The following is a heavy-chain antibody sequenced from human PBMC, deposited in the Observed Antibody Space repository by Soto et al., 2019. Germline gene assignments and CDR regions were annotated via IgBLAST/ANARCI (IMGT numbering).Heavy chain of an antibody. J-gene: IGHJ4*02. CDR3: ARALGSWGSYYFDH. CDR2: IYWDDDK. Sequence: QITLKESGPTLVRPTQTLTLTCTVSGFSLDTWGVGVGWIRQSPGKAPEWLALIYWDDDKRYSPSLKNRLTITKDTSKNQVVLTLTNMDPVDTVTYYCARALGSWGSYYFDHWGQGTLGTVSS. D-gene: IGHD3-16*01. V-gene: IGHV2-5*02. CDR1: GFSLDTWGVG.